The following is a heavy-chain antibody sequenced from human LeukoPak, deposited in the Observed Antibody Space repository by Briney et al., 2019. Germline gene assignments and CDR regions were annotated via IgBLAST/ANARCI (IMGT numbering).Heavy chain of an antibody. Sequence: GGSLRLSCAASGFTFSSSWMTWVRQAPGEGQEWVANIKEDGSQKYYVDSVKGRFTISRDNAKNSLYLQMTSLRAEDTAVYYCVRDRGWYAFDIWGQGTMAAVSS. CDR2: IKEDGSQK. CDR1: GFTFSSSW. D-gene: IGHD2-15*01. J-gene: IGHJ3*02. V-gene: IGHV3-7*01. CDR3: VRDRGWYAFDI.